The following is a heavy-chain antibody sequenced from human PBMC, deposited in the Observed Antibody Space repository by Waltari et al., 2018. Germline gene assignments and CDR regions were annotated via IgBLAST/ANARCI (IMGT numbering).Heavy chain of an antibody. CDR2: ISYDGEKK. Sequence: QVQLVQSGGGVVQPGGSLRLSCAASRWSAVTWIRQTPGKSLEWLALISYDGEKKFYADSVQGRFTVSRDNSNSTLYLQMNSLRAEDTGIYYCARPKFYHGDYPAGIDVWGQGTTVTVSS. J-gene: IGHJ6*02. CDR3: ARPKFYHGDYPAGIDV. CDR1: RWSA. D-gene: IGHD4-17*01. V-gene: IGHV3-30*07.